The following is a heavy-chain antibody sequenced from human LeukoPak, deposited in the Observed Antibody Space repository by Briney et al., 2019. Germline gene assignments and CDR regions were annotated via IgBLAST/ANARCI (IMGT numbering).Heavy chain of an antibody. D-gene: IGHD2-15*01. CDR2: IYYSGST. CDR3: ARETKYCSGGSCYSWDYYYGMDV. CDR1: GGSISSGDSY. Sequence: SETLSLTCTVSGGSISSGDSYWSWIRQPPGKGLEWIGCIYYSGSTYYNPSLKSRVTISVDTSKNQFSLKLSSVTAADTAVYYCARETKYCSGGSCYSWDYYYGMDVWGQGTTVTVSS. V-gene: IGHV4-30-4*01. J-gene: IGHJ6*02.